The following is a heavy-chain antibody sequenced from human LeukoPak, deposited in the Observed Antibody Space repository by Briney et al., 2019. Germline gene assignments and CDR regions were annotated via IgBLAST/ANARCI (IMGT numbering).Heavy chain of an antibody. V-gene: IGHV3-21*01. D-gene: IGHD4-17*01. J-gene: IGHJ4*02. CDR1: GFTFSSYS. CDR3: AKEIWPTVTTPGHTYFDY. CDR2: ISSSSSYM. Sequence: GGSLRLSCAVSGFTFSSYSMMWVRQAPGKGLEWVSSISSSSSYMYYADSVKGRFTISRDNAKNSLYLQMNSLRAEDTAVYYCAKEIWPTVTTPGHTYFDYWGQGTLVTVSS.